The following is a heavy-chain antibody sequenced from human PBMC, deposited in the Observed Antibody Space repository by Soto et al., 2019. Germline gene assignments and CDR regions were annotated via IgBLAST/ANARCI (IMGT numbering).Heavy chain of an antibody. CDR2: ISYDGSNK. J-gene: IGHJ4*02. D-gene: IGHD6-19*01. V-gene: IGHV3-30-3*01. Sequence: GGSLRLSCAASGFTFSSYAMHWVRQAPGKGLEWVAVISYDGSNKYYADSVKGRITISRENSKNKLYLQMNSIKTEDTAVYYCARASYSSGWYHFDYWGQGT. CDR3: ARASYSSGWYHFDY. CDR1: GFTFSSYA.